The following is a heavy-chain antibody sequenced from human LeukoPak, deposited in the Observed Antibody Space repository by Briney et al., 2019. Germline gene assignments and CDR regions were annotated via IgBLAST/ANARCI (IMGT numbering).Heavy chain of an antibody. CDR3: ARDQSIPNLDAFDI. CDR1: GFMFRSYW. V-gene: IGHV3-7*05. CDR2: IKQNGSEK. J-gene: IGHJ3*02. D-gene: IGHD1-14*01. Sequence: GGSLRLSCAASGFMFRSYWMTWVRQAPGKGLEWVANIKQNGSEKNYLDSVRGRFTISRDDARNSLYLQMNSLRVEDTAVYYCARDQSIPNLDAFDIWGQGTMVTVSS.